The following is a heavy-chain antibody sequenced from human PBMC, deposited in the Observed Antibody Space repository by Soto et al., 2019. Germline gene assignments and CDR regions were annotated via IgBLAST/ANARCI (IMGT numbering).Heavy chain of an antibody. CDR2: INHSEST. D-gene: IGHD6-13*01. V-gene: IGHV4-34*01. CDR1: GGSFSGYY. J-gene: IGHJ5*02. Sequence: QVQLQQWGAGLLKPSETLSLTCAVYGGSFSGYYWSWIRQPPGKGLEWIGEINHSESTNYNPSLKSRVTISVDTSKNQFSLKLSSVTAADTAVYYCARGRGIPETWFDPWGQGTLVTVSS. CDR3: ARGRGIPETWFDP.